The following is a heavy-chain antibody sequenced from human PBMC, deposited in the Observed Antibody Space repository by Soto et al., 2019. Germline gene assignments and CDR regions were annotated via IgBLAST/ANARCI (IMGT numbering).Heavy chain of an antibody. Sequence: SETLSLTCAVYGGSFSGYYSTWIRQPPGKGLEWIGEINDSGGTDYNPSLKSRVTISLDTSKNQLSLKLSSVTAADTAVYYCARGRKGFSSSCYVDWGQGTMVTVYS. D-gene: IGHD6-13*01. V-gene: IGHV4-34*01. CDR3: ARGRKGFSSSCYVD. CDR2: INDSGGT. CDR1: GGSFSGYY. J-gene: IGHJ4*02.